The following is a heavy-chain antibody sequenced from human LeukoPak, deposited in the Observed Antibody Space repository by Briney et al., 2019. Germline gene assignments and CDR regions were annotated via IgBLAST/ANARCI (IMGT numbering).Heavy chain of an antibody. CDR1: GYSFTSYW. D-gene: IGHD5-18*01. CDR3: ARLGGYSYGSGGLDY. V-gene: IGHV5-10-1*01. J-gene: IGHJ4*02. Sequence: GESLKISCKGSGYSFTSYWISWVRQMPGKGLEWMGRFDPSDSYTNYSPSFQGHVTISADKSISTAYLQWSSLKASDTAMYYCARLGGYSYGSGGLDYWGQGTLVTASS. CDR2: FDPSDSYT.